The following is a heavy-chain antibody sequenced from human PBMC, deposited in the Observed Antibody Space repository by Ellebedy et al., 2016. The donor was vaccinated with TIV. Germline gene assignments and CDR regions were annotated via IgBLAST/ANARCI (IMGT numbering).Heavy chain of an antibody. CDR2: IYYSGNT. Sequence: MPSETLSLTCTVSGGSISSYFWSWIRQPPGKGLEWIGYIYYSGNTAYNPSLKSRVTMSADTSNSQFSLNLSSVTAADTAVYYCASDCLASSLTGYCNSYGMDVWGQGTTVTVSS. D-gene: IGHD3-9*01. CDR1: GGSISSYF. J-gene: IGHJ6*02. CDR3: ASDCLASSLTGYCNSYGMDV. V-gene: IGHV4-59*01.